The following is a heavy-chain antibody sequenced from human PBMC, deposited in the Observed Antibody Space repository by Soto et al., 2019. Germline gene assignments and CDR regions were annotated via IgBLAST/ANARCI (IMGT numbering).Heavy chain of an antibody. CDR3: ARDPDCISTSCYGGYYYYGMDV. CDR1: GYTFTSYY. CDR2: INPSGGST. J-gene: IGHJ6*02. Sequence: ASVKVSCKASGYTFTSYYMHRVRQAPGQGLEWMGIINPSGGSTSYAQKFQGRVTMTRDTSTSTVYMELSSLRSEDTAVYYCARDPDCISTSCYGGYYYYGMDVWGQGTTVTVSS. D-gene: IGHD2-2*01. V-gene: IGHV1-46*01.